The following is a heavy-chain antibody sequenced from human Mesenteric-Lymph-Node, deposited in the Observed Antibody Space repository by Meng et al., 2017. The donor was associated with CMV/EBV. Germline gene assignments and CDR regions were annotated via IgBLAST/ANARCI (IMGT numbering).Heavy chain of an antibody. D-gene: IGHD3-10*01. V-gene: IGHV3-48*03. J-gene: IGHJ4*02. CDR3: ARAANYYDSSQMYYFDY. Sequence: GGSLRLSCAASGFIFSNYEMNWVRRAPGKGLEWVSYISSSGRAIFYADSVRGRFTISRDNAKNSLYLQMNSLRAEDTAVYYCARAANYYDSSQMYYFDYWGRGTLVTVSS. CDR2: ISSSGRAI. CDR1: GFIFSNYE.